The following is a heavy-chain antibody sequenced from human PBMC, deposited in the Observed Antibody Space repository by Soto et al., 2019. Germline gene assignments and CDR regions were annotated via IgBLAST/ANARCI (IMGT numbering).Heavy chain of an antibody. D-gene: IGHD4-17*01. CDR2: IFPNGNT. CDR3: ARANDYGDYVAAFDI. J-gene: IGHJ3*02. Sequence: SETLSLTCTVSRGYVNTFHWSWVRQPAGKGLEWIGRIFPNGNTDYSPSLKSRVTLSVDTSKNQISLNLTSVTAADTAVYYCARANDYGDYVAAFDIWGQGTMVTVSS. V-gene: IGHV4-4*07. CDR1: RGYVNTFH.